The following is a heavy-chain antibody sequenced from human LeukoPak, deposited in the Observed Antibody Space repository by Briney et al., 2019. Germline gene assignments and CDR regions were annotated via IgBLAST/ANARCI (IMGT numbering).Heavy chain of an antibody. Sequence: GGSLRLSCAASGFTFRSYEINWVRQASGKGLGWVSYISSSGSTIYYADSVKGRFTISRDNAKNSLYLQMNSLRAEDTAVYYCARLDDSSGEGAFDIWGQGTMVTVSS. CDR2: ISSSGSTI. V-gene: IGHV3-48*03. CDR3: ARLDDSSGEGAFDI. J-gene: IGHJ3*02. D-gene: IGHD3-22*01. CDR1: GFTFRSYE.